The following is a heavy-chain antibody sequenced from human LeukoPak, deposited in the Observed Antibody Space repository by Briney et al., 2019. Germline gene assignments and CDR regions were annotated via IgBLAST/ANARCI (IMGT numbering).Heavy chain of an antibody. CDR1: GYSISSGYY. CDR3: ARWGSSSRYFDY. J-gene: IGHJ4*02. D-gene: IGHD6-6*01. V-gene: IGHV4-38-2*01. CDR2: IYHSGST. Sequence: PSETLSLTCAVSGYSISSGYYWGWIRQPPGKGLGWIGSIYHSGSTYYNPSLKSRVTISIDTSKNHFSLKLSSVTAADTAVYYCARWGSSSRYFDYWGQGTLVTVSS.